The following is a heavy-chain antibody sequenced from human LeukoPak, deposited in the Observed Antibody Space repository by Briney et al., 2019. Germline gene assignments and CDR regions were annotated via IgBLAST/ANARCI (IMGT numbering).Heavy chain of an antibody. CDR1: GFTFSSYG. J-gene: IGHJ4*02. CDR3: ARSLSSRFSGPRRPYYFDS. D-gene: IGHD3-16*02. CDR2: ISSSGGST. Sequence: GGSLRLSCAASGFTFSSYGMHWVRQAPGKGLQWVSGISSSGGSTYYVDSVKGRFTISTDNSRNTLYLQMNSLRAEDTAVYYCARSLSSRFSGPRRPYYFDSWGQGTLVTVSS. V-gene: IGHV3-23*01.